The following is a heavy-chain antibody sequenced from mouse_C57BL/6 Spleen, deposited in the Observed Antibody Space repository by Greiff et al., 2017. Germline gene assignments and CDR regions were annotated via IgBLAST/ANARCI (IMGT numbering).Heavy chain of an antibody. CDR1: GYTFTTYP. Sequence: VQLQQSGAELVKPGASVKMSCKASGYTFTTYPIEWMKQNHGKSLEWIGNFHPYNDDTKYNDKFKGKATLTVEKSSSTVYLELSRLTSDDSAVYYCARPIYDGYYGFAYWGKGTLVTVSA. CDR3: ARPIYDGYYGFAY. D-gene: IGHD2-3*01. J-gene: IGHJ3*01. V-gene: IGHV1-47*01. CDR2: FHPYNDDT.